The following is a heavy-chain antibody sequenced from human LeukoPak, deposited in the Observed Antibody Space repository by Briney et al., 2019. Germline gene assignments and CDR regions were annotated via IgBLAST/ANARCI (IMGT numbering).Heavy chain of an antibody. Sequence: GGSLRLSCAASGFTFSSYAMHWVRQAPGKGLEWVAVISYDGSNKYYADSVKGRFTISRDNSKNSLYLQMNSLRAEDTAVYYCARMRITTVTRDAFDIWGQGTMVTVSS. D-gene: IGHD4-17*01. V-gene: IGHV3-30-3*01. CDR3: ARMRITTVTRDAFDI. CDR2: ISYDGSNK. J-gene: IGHJ3*02. CDR1: GFTFSSYA.